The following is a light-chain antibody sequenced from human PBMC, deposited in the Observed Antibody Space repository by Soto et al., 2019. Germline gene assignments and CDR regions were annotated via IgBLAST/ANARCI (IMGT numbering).Light chain of an antibody. J-gene: IGLJ2*01. CDR1: SNDVGGSDY. CDR2: GVS. Sequence: QSALTQPGSVSASPGQSITISCTGASNDVGGSDYVSWYQQHPGKAPKLIIYGVSNRPSGTSDRFSGSKSGNTASLTISGLQAEDDADYYCSSYTSSSTLLFGGGTKVTV. V-gene: IGLV2-14*01. CDR3: SSYTSSSTLL.